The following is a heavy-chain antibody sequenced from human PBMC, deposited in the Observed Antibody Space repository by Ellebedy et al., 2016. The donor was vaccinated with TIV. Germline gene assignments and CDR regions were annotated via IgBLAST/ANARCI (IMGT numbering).Heavy chain of an antibody. Sequence: SETLSLXXTVPPDSFSNYYWSWIRQAPGKGLDYIGYTYVDGSTNYNPSLRSRATISVDTSKNQVSLKLDAVTAADTAVYYCARGGPDQWLDLFDYWGQGILVTVSS. J-gene: IGHJ4*02. D-gene: IGHD6-19*01. CDR1: PDSFSNYY. V-gene: IGHV4-59*01. CDR2: TYVDGST. CDR3: ARGGPDQWLDLFDY.